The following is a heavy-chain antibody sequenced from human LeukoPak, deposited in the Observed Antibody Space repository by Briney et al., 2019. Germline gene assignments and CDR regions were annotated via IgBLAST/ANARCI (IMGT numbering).Heavy chain of an antibody. Sequence: SETLSLTCTVSGGSISSYYWSWIRQPPGKGLEWIGYIYVSWSTNYNPSLKSRVTISVDTSKNQFSLKLSTETAADTAVYYCARHSAHSSTNDAFDIWGQGTMVTVSP. CDR3: ARHSAHSSTNDAFDI. D-gene: IGHD6-13*01. CDR1: GGSISSYY. CDR2: IYVSWST. J-gene: IGHJ3*02. V-gene: IGHV4-59*01.